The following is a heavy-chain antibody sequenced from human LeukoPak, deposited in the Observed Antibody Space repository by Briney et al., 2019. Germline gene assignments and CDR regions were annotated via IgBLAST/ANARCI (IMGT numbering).Heavy chain of an antibody. Sequence: GASVKVSCKASGGTFSSYAISWVRQAPGQGLGWMGGIIPIFGTANYAQKFQGRVTITADESTSTAYMELSSLRSEDTAVYYCARDAELLRSSGWYGSYWFDSWGQGTLVTVSS. J-gene: IGHJ5*01. CDR3: ARDAELLRSSGWYGSYWFDS. D-gene: IGHD6-19*01. V-gene: IGHV1-69*13. CDR1: GGTFSSYA. CDR2: IIPIFGTA.